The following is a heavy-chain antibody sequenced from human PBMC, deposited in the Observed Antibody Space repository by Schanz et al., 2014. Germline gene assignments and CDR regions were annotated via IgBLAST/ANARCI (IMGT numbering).Heavy chain of an antibody. CDR3: ARPSDSSWYMDV. D-gene: IGHD2-21*02. CDR1: GFTFSGYA. Sequence: EVQLLESGGGLVQPGGSLRISCAASGFTFSGYAMSWVRQAPGQGLEWVSTISGSGGDTYPADSVKGRFTISRDNSNNTLYLQMKSLRAEDTAVYYCARPSDSSWYMDVWGKGTTVTVSS. J-gene: IGHJ6*03. CDR2: ISGSGGDT. V-gene: IGHV3-23*01.